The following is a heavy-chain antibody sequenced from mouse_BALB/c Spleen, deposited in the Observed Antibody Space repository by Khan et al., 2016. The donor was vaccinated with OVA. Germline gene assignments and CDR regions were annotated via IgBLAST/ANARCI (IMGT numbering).Heavy chain of an antibody. CDR1: GSSSTSYG. V-gene: IGHV2-3*01. J-gene: IGHJ3*01. CDR3: AIIFYGYDWFAY. Sequence: QVQLKQSGPGLVAPSQSLSITCTVSGSSSTSYGVSWARQTPGKGLDWLGVIWSDGNTNYHSSLKSRLTITKDNSKRQVLLKLNSLQTDDTATYYWAIIFYGYDWFAYWGQGTLVTVSA. D-gene: IGHD2-2*01. CDR2: IWSDGNT.